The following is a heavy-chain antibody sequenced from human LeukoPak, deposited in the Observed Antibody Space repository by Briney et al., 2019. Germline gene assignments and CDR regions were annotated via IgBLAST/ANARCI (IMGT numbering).Heavy chain of an antibody. V-gene: IGHV4-39*07. D-gene: IGHD5-12*01. J-gene: IGHJ4*02. CDR2: IYYSGST. CDR3: ARASEVAPFDY. Sequence: KPSETLSLTCTVSGGSISSNSYYWGWIRQPPGKGLEWIGSIYYSGSTYYNPSLKSRVTISVDTSKNQFSLKLSSVTAADTAVYYCARASEVAPFDYWGQGTLVTVSS. CDR1: GGSISSNSYY.